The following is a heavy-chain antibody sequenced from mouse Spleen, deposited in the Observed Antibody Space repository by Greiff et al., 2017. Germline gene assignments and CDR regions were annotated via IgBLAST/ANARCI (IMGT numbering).Heavy chain of an antibody. J-gene: IGHJ4*01. CDR1: GYTFTSYG. V-gene: IGHV1-81*01. CDR2: IYPRSGNT. CDR3: GATDAMDY. Sequence: QVQLQQSGAELARPGASVKLSCKASGYTFTSYGISWVKQRTGQGLEWIGEIYPRSGNTYYNEKFKGKATLTADKSSSTAYMELRSLTSEDSAVYFCGATDAMDYWGQGTSVTVSS. D-gene: IGHD3-1*01.